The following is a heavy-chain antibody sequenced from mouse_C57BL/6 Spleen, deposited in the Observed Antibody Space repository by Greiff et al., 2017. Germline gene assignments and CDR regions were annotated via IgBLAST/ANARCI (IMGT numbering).Heavy chain of an antibody. V-gene: IGHV1-55*01. J-gene: IGHJ2*01. CDR1: GYTFTSYW. CDR2: IYPGSGST. Sequence: QVHVKQPGAELVKPGASVKMSCKASGYTFTSYWITWVKQRPGQGLEWIGDIYPGSGSTNYNEKFKSKATLTVDTSSSTAYMQLSSLTSEDSAVYYCARGITTVVAGDYWGQGTTLTVSS. CDR3: ARGITTVVAGDY. D-gene: IGHD1-1*01.